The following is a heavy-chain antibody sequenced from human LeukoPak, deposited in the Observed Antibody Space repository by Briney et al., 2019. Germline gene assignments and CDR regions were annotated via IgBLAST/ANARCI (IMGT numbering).Heavy chain of an antibody. D-gene: IGHD6-6*01. Sequence: SETLSLTCTVSGVSISSYYWSWIRQPPGKGLEWIGYIYYSGSTNYNPSLKSRVTISVDTSKNQFSLKLSSVTAADTAVYYCARGVFGSSVAFDIWGQGTMVTVSS. CDR1: GVSISSYY. J-gene: IGHJ3*02. CDR3: ARGVFGSSVAFDI. V-gene: IGHV4-59*01. CDR2: IYYSGST.